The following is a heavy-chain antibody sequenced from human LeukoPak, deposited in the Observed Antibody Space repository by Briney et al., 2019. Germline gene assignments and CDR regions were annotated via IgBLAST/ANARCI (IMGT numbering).Heavy chain of an antibody. CDR1: GFTFSSYA. CDR3: AKVPAVDY. V-gene: IGHV3-23*01. CDR2: ISGSGGTT. J-gene: IGHJ4*02. Sequence: GGSLRLSCAASGFTFSSYAMSWVRQAPGKGLEWVSGISGSGGTTFYADSVKGRFAISRDNSENMLYLQMNSLRVEGTALYYCAKVPAVDYWGQGTLVTVSS.